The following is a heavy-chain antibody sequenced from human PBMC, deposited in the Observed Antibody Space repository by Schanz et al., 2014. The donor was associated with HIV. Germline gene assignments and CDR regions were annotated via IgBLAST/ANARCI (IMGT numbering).Heavy chain of an antibody. V-gene: IGHV3-21*01. Sequence: EVQLVESGGGLVKPGGSLRLSCAASGFTFGTFSMNWVRQAPGKGLEWVSSISSSGRYIYYADSVKGRFTISRDDAKSSLLLQMNSLRAEDTAVYYCARVPPSVTRHYYGMDVWGQGTTVTVSS. D-gene: IGHD4-17*01. CDR3: ARVPPSVTRHYYGMDV. CDR2: ISSSGRYI. J-gene: IGHJ6*02. CDR1: GFTFGTFS.